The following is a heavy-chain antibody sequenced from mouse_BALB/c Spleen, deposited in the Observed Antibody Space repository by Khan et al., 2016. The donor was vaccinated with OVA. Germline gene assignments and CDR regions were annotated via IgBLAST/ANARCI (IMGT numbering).Heavy chain of an antibody. CDR3: AGRGNNGDAWFAY. J-gene: IGHJ3*01. CDR1: GYIFTSYW. Sequence: QVQLKQSGAELVRPGASVKLSCKTSGYIFTSYWIHWVKQRSGQGLEWIAYIYPGTGSTHYNEKFKGKATLTADKSSSTAYMQLSSLTSEDSADYFCAGRGNNGDAWFAYWGQGTLVTVSA. V-gene: IGHV1S132*01. CDR2: IYPGTGST. D-gene: IGHD1-2*01.